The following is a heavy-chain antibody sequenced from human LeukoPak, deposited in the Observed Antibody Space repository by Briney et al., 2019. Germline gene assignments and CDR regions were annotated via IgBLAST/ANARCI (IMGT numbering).Heavy chain of an antibody. CDR2: ISSSSSTI. D-gene: IGHD3-9*01. CDR3: ARAPGGILTGYYLDY. CDR1: GFTFSSYS. J-gene: IGHJ4*02. V-gene: IGHV3-48*04. Sequence: GGSLRLSCAASGFTFSSYSMNWVRQAPGKGLEWVSYISSSSSTIYYADSVKGRFTISRDNAKNSLYLQMNSLRAEDTAVYYCARAPGGILTGYYLDYWGQGTLVTVSS.